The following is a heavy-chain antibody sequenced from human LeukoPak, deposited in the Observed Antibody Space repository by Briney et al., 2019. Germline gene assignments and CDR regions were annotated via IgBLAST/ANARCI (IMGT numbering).Heavy chain of an antibody. D-gene: IGHD3-10*01. J-gene: IGHJ3*02. V-gene: IGHV3-23*01. CDR1: GFTFISYA. CDR3: AEDRLSYSRSGGYYLGGFDI. CDR2: FIGSGVGT. Sequence: GPLRLSFEAPGFTFISYAMTWVRQPPGKGLEWFSSFIGSGVGTCYAGSVKGGFTTSRDNSKNTLYLQMNSLGAEDTAVYYCAEDRLSYSRSGGYYLGGFDIWRWGTLAIVSA.